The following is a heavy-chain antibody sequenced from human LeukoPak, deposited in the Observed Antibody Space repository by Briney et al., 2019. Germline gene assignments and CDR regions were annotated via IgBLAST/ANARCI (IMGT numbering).Heavy chain of an antibody. CDR3: ARDGGVVPAIDY. CDR2: IWYDGSNK. Sequence: GGSLRLSCAASGFTFSSYGMRWVRQAPGKGLEWVAVIWYDGSNKYYADSVKGRFTISRDNSKNTLYLQMNSLRAEDTAVYYCARDGGVVPAIDYWGQGTLVTVSS. CDR1: GFTFSSYG. V-gene: IGHV3-33*01. J-gene: IGHJ4*02. D-gene: IGHD2-2*01.